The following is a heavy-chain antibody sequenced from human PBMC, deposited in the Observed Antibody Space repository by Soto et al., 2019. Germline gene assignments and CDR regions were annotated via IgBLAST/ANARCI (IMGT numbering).Heavy chain of an antibody. D-gene: IGHD3-22*01. J-gene: IGHJ3*02. Sequence: GGSLRLSCAASGFTFSSYAMSWVRQAPGKGLEWVSAISGSGGSTYYADSVKGRFTISRDNSKNTLYLQMNSLRAEDTAVYYCAGRSTMIVVARGVAFDIWGQGTMVTVSS. V-gene: IGHV3-23*01. CDR3: AGRSTMIVVARGVAFDI. CDR1: GFTFSSYA. CDR2: ISGSGGST.